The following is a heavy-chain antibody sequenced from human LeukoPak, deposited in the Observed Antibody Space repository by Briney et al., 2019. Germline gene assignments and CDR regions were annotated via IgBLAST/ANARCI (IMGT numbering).Heavy chain of an antibody. CDR3: AKDSTMVRGVSFDY. Sequence: GGSLRLSCAASGFTFSSYAMSWVRQAPGKGLEWVSAISGSGGSTYYADSVKGRFTISRDNSKNTLYLQMNSLRAEDTAVYYCAKDSTMVRGVSFDYWAREPWSPSPQ. V-gene: IGHV3-23*01. D-gene: IGHD3-10*01. CDR2: ISGSGGST. J-gene: IGHJ4*02. CDR1: GFTFSSYA.